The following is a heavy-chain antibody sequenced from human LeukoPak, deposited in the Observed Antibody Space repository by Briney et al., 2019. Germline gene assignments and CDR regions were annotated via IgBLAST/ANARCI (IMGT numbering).Heavy chain of an antibody. CDR3: AKSDNYYDSSGYLDY. J-gene: IGHJ4*02. CDR1: GFTFSSYA. V-gene: IGHV3-43D*03. CDR2: ISWDGGST. Sequence: GGSLRLSCAASGFTFSSYAMHWVRHAPGKGLEWVSLISWDGGSTYYADSVKGRFTISRDNSKNSLYLQMNSLRAEDTALYYCAKSDNYYDSSGYLDYWGQGTLVTVSS. D-gene: IGHD3-22*01.